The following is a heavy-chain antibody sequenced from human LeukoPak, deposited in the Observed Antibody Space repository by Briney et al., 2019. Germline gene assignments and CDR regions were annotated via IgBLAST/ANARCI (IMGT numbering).Heavy chain of an antibody. CDR2: ISGSGGST. D-gene: IGHD6-13*01. CDR3: AKGGRYSSSWPYYYYYYMDV. CDR1: GFTFSSYA. Sequence: GGSLRLSCAASGFTFSSYAMSWVRQAPGKGLEWVSAISGSGGSTYYADSVKGRFTISRDNSKDTLYLQMNSLRAEDTAVYYCAKGGRYSSSWPYYYYYYMDVWGKGTTVTVSS. J-gene: IGHJ6*03. V-gene: IGHV3-23*01.